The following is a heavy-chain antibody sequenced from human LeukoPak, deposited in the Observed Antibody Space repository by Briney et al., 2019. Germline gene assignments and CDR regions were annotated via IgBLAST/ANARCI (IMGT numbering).Heavy chain of an antibody. CDR1: GGSISSYY. J-gene: IGHJ4*02. Sequence: PSETLSLTCTVSGGSISSYYWSWIRQPPGKGLEWIGYIYYSGSTNYNPSLKSRVTISVDTSKNQFSLKLSSVTAADAAVYYCARSHSVWTSFDYWGQGTLVTVSS. V-gene: IGHV4-59*01. CDR3: ARSHSVWTSFDY. CDR2: IYYSGST. D-gene: IGHD3/OR15-3a*01.